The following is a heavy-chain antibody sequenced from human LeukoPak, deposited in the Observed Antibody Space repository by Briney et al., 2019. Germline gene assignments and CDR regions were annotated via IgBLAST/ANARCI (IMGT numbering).Heavy chain of an antibody. Sequence: GGHLRLSCSASGFTFTDYYMSWIRQAPGKGLEWVSYISPSGTVIYYGDSVKGRFTISRDNAKKSLYLQMNSLRTEDTAVYYCARDYNCWGQGTLVTVSS. CDR1: GFTFTDYY. CDR3: ARDYNC. V-gene: IGHV3-11*01. D-gene: IGHD3-10*01. J-gene: IGHJ4*02. CDR2: ISPSGTVI.